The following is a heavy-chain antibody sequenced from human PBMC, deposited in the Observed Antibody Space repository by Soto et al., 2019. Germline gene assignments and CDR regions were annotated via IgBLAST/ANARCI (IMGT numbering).Heavy chain of an antibody. Sequence: GSLRLSCAASGFTFSSYTMNWVRQAPGKGLEWVSGVSGRGADKFYADSVKGRFTISRDNSINLLFLQMNDLRDEDTAVYFCAVTRLYANFAYHRDGFNFWGQGTMVTVSS. CDR1: GFTFSSYT. V-gene: IGHV3-23*01. J-gene: IGHJ3*01. CDR3: AVTRLYANFAYHRDGFNF. CDR2: VSGRGADK. D-gene: IGHD2-8*01.